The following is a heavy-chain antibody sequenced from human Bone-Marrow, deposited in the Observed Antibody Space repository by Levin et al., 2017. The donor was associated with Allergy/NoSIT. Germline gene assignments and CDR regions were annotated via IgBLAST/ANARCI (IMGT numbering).Heavy chain of an antibody. V-gene: IGHV4-59*01. CDR3: ARDRGLFYEILADSYPIDAFDF. CDR1: TDSFRSYY. J-gene: IGHJ3*01. Sequence: SETLSLTCTVSTDSFRSYYWSWIRQSPGRTMEWIGQIAHTGITNSNPSLESRLTLSVDTSRQQFSLTLSSVTAADTAVYSCARDRGLFYEILADSYPIDAFDFWGQGILVTVSS. CDR2: IAHTGIT. D-gene: IGHD3-9*01.